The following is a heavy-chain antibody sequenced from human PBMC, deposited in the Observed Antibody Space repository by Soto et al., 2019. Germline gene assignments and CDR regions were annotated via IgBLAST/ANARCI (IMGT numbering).Heavy chain of an antibody. CDR1: GFTVSSNY. Sequence: PGGSLRLSCAASGFTVSSNYMSWVRQAPGKGLEWVSVIYSGGSTYYADSLKFRFTISRDNSKNTRYLQMNSLRAEDTAVYYCARDRYYYDSSGYYYYFDYWGQGTLVPVSS. V-gene: IGHV3-53*01. CDR2: IYSGGST. CDR3: ARDRYYYDSSGYYYYFDY. D-gene: IGHD3-22*01. J-gene: IGHJ4*02.